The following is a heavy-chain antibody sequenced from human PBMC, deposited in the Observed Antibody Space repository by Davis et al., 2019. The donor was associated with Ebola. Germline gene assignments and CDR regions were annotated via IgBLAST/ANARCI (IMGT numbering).Heavy chain of an antibody. CDR2: INPNSGGT. D-gene: IGHD6-13*01. CDR3: ARDGTKIAAAGQNWFDP. J-gene: IGHJ5*02. CDR1: GYTFTSYG. Sequence: AASVKVSCKASGYTFTSYGISWVRQAPGQGLEWMGWINPNSGGTNYAQKFQGWVTMTRDTSISTAYMELSRLRSDDTAVYYCARDGTKIAAAGQNWFDPWGQGTLVTVSS. V-gene: IGHV1-2*04.